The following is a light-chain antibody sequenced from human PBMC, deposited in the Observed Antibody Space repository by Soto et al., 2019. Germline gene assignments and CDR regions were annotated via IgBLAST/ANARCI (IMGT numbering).Light chain of an antibody. CDR1: QSVSRSY. J-gene: IGKJ2*01. Sequence: EIVLTPSPGTLSLSPGERATLSCRASQSVSRSYLAWYQQKPGQAPRLLIYGAASRATGIPDRFSGSGSGTDSTLTISRLEPEDFAVYYCQQYGSSPRYTFGQGTKLES. CDR3: QQYGSSPRYT. V-gene: IGKV3-20*01. CDR2: GAA.